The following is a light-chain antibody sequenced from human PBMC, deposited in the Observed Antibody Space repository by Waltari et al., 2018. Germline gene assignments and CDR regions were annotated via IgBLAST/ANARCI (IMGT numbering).Light chain of an antibody. CDR2: KAS. CDR1: QSIGTW. J-gene: IGKJ1*01. V-gene: IGKV1-5*03. CDR3: QQYNSYWWT. Sequence: DIQMTQSPSTLSASVGDRVTITCRTSQSIGTWLAWYQQKPGKAPNLLIYKASSLQSGVPSRFSGSGSGTDFTLTISSLQPDDFGTYYCQQYNSYWWTFGQGTKVDI.